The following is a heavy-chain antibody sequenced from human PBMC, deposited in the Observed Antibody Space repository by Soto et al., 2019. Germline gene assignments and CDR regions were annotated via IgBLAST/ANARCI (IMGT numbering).Heavy chain of an antibody. CDR2: FSGSGGST. Sequence: LALSCAASGLTFSSYAMSWVCQAPGKGLECISAFSGSGGSTYYADSVKGRFTISRDNSKNTLYLQMNSLRAEDTAVYYCVNYSKFPATYYDWGSGSGGWFDPWGQETIVTDS. V-gene: IGHV3-23*01. CDR3: VNYSKFPATYYDWGSGSGGWFDP. J-gene: IGHJ5*02. CDR1: GLTFSSYA. D-gene: IGHD3-3*01.